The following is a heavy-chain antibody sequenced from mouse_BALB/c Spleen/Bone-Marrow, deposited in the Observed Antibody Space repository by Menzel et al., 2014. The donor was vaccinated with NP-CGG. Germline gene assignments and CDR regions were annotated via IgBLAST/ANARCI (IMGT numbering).Heavy chain of an antibody. V-gene: IGHV1-54*03. CDR3: ARSYYGPSNYYAMDY. CDR2: INPGSGGT. D-gene: IGHD1-2*01. J-gene: IGHJ4*01. CDR1: GYAFTYYL. Sequence: QVQLKQSGAELVRPGTSVKVSCKASGYAFTYYLIEWVKQRPGQGLEWIGVINPGSGGTNFNEKFKGKATLTVDKSSSTAYMQLSSLTSDDSAVYFCARSYYGPSNYYAMDYWGQGTSVTVSS.